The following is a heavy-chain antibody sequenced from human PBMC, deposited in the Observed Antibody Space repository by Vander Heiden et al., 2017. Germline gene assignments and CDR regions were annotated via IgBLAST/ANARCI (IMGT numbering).Heavy chain of an antibody. CDR2: ISWNSGSI. J-gene: IGHJ3*02. CDR1: GFTFDVYA. CDR3: AKGITMIVRDAFDI. D-gene: IGHD3-22*01. V-gene: IGHV3-9*01. Sequence: EVQLVESGGGWVRPARSLGLSCAASGFTFDVYAMHGFRQAPGKGLEWVSGISWNSGSIGYADSVKGRFTISRDNAKNSLYLQMNSLRAEDTALYYCAKGITMIVRDAFDIWGQGTMVTVSS.